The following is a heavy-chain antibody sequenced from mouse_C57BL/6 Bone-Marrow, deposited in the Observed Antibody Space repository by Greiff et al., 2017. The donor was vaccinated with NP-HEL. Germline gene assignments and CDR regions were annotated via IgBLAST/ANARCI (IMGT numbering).Heavy chain of an antibody. CDR2: INPSTGGT. D-gene: IGHD1-1*01. J-gene: IGHJ2*01. CDR3: AGDYYGSSLYYFDY. Sequence: EVKLVESGPELVKPGASVKISCKASGYSFTGYYMHWVKQSSEKSLEWIGEINPSTGGTSYNQKFKGKATLTVDKSSSTAYMQLKSLTSEDSAVYYCAGDYYGSSLYYFDYWGQGTTLTVSS. V-gene: IGHV1-43*01. CDR1: GYSFTGYY.